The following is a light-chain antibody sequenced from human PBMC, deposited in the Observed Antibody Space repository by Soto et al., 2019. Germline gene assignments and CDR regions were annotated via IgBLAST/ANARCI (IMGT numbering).Light chain of an antibody. V-gene: IGLV2-14*03. CDR1: SSDVGGYKY. J-gene: IGLJ1*01. CDR2: DVN. CDR3: CSYKGSNTPYL. Sequence: QSALTQPASVSGSPGQSITISCSGTSSDVGGYKYVSWYQQHPGKAPKLMIYDVNNRPSGVSNRFSGSKSGNTASLTISGLQAEDEADYYCCSYKGSNTPYLFGTGTKVTVL.